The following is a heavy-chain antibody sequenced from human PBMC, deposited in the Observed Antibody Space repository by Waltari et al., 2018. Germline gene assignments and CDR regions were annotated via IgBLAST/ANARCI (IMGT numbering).Heavy chain of an antibody. D-gene: IGHD6-19*01. Sequence: QVQLVQSGAEVKKPGSSVKVSCKASGGTFSSYAISWVRQAPGQGLEWMGGIIPIFGTANYAQKFQGRVTITADESTSTAYMELSSLRSEDTVVYYCARDNSRSPWQWLVMYFQHWGQGTLVTVSS. V-gene: IGHV1-69*01. CDR1: GGTFSSYA. CDR2: IIPIFGTA. J-gene: IGHJ1*01. CDR3: ARDNSRSPWQWLVMYFQH.